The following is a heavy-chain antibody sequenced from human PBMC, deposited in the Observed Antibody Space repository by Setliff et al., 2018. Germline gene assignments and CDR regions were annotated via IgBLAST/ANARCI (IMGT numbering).Heavy chain of an antibody. CDR1: GFTFSSYW. J-gene: IGHJ5*02. CDR2: IKQDGSEK. CDR3: ARDPSYYGSGSYYNRYNWFDP. V-gene: IGHV3-7*01. D-gene: IGHD3-10*01. Sequence: PGGSLRLSCAASGFTFSSYWMSWVRQAPGKGLEWVANIKQDGSEKYYVDSVKGRFTISRDNAKNSLYLQMNSLRAEDTAVYYCARDPSYYGSGSYYNRYNWFDPWGQGTLVTV.